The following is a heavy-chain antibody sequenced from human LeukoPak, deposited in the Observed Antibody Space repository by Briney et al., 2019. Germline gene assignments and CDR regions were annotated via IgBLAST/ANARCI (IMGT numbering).Heavy chain of an antibody. Sequence: VASVKVSCKASGYTFTSYDINWVRQAPGQGLEWMGGIIPIFGTSNYAQKLQGRVTISTDESTSTAYMEVSSLRSEDTAIYYCARGLDASMETAYDYWGQGTLVTVSS. J-gene: IGHJ4*02. CDR1: GYTFTSYD. CDR2: IIPIFGTS. CDR3: ARGLDASMETAYDY. V-gene: IGHV1-69*05. D-gene: IGHD5-18*01.